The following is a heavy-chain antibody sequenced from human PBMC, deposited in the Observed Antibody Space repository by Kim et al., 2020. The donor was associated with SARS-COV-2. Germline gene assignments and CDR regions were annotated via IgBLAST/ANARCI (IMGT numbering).Heavy chain of an antibody. V-gene: IGHV4-59*02. CDR1: GASVSSYY. J-gene: IGHJ4*02. CDR2: IRFGGTT. Sequence: SETLSLTCSVSGASVSSYYWSWLRQPPGKRLEWIAYIRFGGTTVYNPSLESRVTILIDTSRNHVSLRVASLTAADTAIYYCGRDLEDDGSYPLGYWGRG. CDR3: GRDLEDDGSYPLGY. D-gene: IGHD4-17*01.